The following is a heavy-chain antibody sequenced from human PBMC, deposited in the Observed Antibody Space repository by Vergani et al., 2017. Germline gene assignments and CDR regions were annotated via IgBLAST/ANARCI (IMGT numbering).Heavy chain of an antibody. V-gene: IGHV3-23*01. J-gene: IGHJ4*02. Sequence: EVQLLESGGGLVQPGGSLRLSCAASGFTFSSYAMSWVRQAPGKGLEWVSAISGSGGSTYYADSVKGRFTISRDKSKNTLYLQMNSLRAEDTAVYYCAKDLYDSSMAQLADYWGQGTLVTVSS. CDR2: ISGSGGST. D-gene: IGHD3-22*01. CDR3: AKDLYDSSMAQLADY. CDR1: GFTFSSYA.